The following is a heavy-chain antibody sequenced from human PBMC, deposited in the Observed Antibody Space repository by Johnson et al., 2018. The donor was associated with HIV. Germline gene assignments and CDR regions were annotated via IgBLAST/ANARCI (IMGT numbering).Heavy chain of an antibody. D-gene: IGHD6-19*01. J-gene: IGHJ3*01. Sequence: QVQLVESGGGVVQPGGSLRLSCAASGFTFSSYGMHWVRQAPGKGLEWVAFIRYDGSNKYYADSVKGRFTISRDNSKNTLYLQMNSLRAEDTAVYDCASCSKGWLGRPNAFDLWGQGTMVTVSS. V-gene: IGHV3-30*02. CDR1: GFTFSSYG. CDR2: IRYDGSNK. CDR3: ASCSKGWLGRPNAFDL.